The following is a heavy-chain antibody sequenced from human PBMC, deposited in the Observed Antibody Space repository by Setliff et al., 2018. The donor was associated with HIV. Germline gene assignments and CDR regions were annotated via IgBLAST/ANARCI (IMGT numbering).Heavy chain of an antibody. V-gene: IGHV3-11*01. CDR3: ARVQNDYIYGYNNYYYMDV. J-gene: IGHJ6*03. CDR1: GFTFSDYY. Sequence: GGSLRLSCAASGFTFSDYYMNWVRQAPGKGLEWVSSISSSSTIYNAASVKGRFTFSRDNAQNSRSLQMDNLRAEDTAVYYCARVQNDYIYGYNNYYYMDVWGKGTTVTVSS. D-gene: IGHD1-1*01. CDR2: ISSSSTI.